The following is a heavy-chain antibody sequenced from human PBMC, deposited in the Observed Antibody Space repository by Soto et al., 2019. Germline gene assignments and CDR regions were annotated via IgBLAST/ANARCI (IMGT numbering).Heavy chain of an antibody. Sequence: ASVKVSCKASGYTFTGYYMHWVRQAPGQGLEWMGWINPNSGGTNYAQKFQGRVTMTRDTSISTAYMELSRLRSDDTAVYYCARDVNSSGWLDYWGQGTLVTVSS. CDR3: ARDVNSSGWLDY. CDR2: INPNSGGT. D-gene: IGHD6-19*01. J-gene: IGHJ4*02. V-gene: IGHV1-2*02. CDR1: GYTFTGYY.